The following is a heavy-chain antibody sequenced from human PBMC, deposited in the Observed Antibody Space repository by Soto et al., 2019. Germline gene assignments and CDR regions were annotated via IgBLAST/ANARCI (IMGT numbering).Heavy chain of an antibody. V-gene: IGHV3-9*01. CDR3: ARGLSYGLGSYVLFDAFDT. D-gene: IGHD3-10*01. Sequence: EVQVVESGGGLVQPGRSLRLSCAASGFIFEDYAMHWVRQAPGKGLEWVSGISWNSGSIDYADSVTSRFTISRDNAKNSLYLQMNNLRTEDTALYYCARGLSYGLGSYVLFDAFDTWGQGTRVTVSS. CDR2: ISWNSGSI. J-gene: IGHJ3*02. CDR1: GFIFEDYA.